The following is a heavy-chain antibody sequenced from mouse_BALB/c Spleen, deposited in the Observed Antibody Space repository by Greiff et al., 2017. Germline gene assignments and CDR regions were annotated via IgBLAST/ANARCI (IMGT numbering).Heavy chain of an antibody. CDR3: ARIDYDYDPRRWYFDV. D-gene: IGHD2-4*01. CDR2: ISSGGST. J-gene: IGHJ1*01. V-gene: IGHV5-6-5*01. CDR1: GFTFSSYA. Sequence: EVNVVESGGGLVKPGGSLKLSCAASGFTFSSYAMSWVRQTPEKRLEWVASISSGGSTYYPDSVKGRFTISRDNARNILYLQMSSLRSEDTAMYYRARIDYDYDPRRWYFDVWGAGTTVTGSA.